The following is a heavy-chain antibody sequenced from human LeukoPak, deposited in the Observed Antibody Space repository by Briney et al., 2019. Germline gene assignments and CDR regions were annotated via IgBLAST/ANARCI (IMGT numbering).Heavy chain of an antibody. CDR2: ITSDGSTT. D-gene: IGHD5-12*01. V-gene: IGHV3-74*01. CDR1: GFTFSNYW. CDR3: AKGEYSGYDYFDY. Sequence: GGSLRLSCAASGFTFSNYWMHWVRQASGKGLVWVSHITSDGSTTSYADSVKGRFTISRDNAKNTLYLQMNSLRAEDTAVYYCAKGEYSGYDYFDYWGQGTLVTVSS. J-gene: IGHJ4*02.